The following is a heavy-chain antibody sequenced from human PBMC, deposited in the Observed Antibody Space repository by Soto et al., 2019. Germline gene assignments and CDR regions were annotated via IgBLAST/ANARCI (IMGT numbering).Heavy chain of an antibody. CDR1: GLTLRSYA. Sequence: EGQLLQSGGDLVQPGGSLRLSCAGSGLTLRSYAMTWIRQTPEKGLEWGSTISGPSGVRSYADSVNGRFTVSRDNSKNTLYLQMNSLRPDDTAIYYCAKGAPFTGGFDPWGQGTLVTVAS. D-gene: IGHD3-16*01. V-gene: IGHV3-23*01. J-gene: IGHJ5*02. CDR3: AKGAPFTGGFDP. CDR2: ISGPSGVR.